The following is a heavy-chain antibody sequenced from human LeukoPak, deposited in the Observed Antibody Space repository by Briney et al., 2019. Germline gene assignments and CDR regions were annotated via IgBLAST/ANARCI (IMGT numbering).Heavy chain of an antibody. V-gene: IGHV1-69*13. CDR2: IIPIFGTA. Sequence: EASVKVSCKASGGTFSSYAISWVRQAPGQGLEWMGRIIPIFGTANYAQKFQGRVTITADESTSTAYMELSSLRSEDTAVYYCAREDTRITIFGVVIRWFDPWGQGTLVTVSS. J-gene: IGHJ5*02. CDR1: GGTFSSYA. CDR3: AREDTRITIFGVVIRWFDP. D-gene: IGHD3-3*01.